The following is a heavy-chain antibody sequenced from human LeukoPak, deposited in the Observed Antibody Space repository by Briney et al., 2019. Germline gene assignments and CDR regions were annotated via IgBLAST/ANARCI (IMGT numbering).Heavy chain of an antibody. D-gene: IGHD6-19*01. CDR3: ARDVYSSGWYQFFDY. V-gene: IGHV3-7*01. CDR1: VFTFSSYW. CDR2: IKQDGSEK. J-gene: IGHJ4*02. Sequence: GGSLRLSCAASVFTFSSYWMSWVRQAPWKGREWVANIKQDGSEKYYVDSVKGRFTISRDNAKNSLYLQMNSLRAEDTAVYYCARDVYSSGWYQFFDYWGQGTLVIVSS.